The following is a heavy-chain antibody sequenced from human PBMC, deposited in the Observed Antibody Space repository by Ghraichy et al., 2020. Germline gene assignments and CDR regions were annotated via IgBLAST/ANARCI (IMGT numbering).Heavy chain of an antibody. J-gene: IGHJ4*02. D-gene: IGHD1-26*01. Sequence: GALRLSCSATGFSFGSYWMHWVRQAPGKGLVWVSRMNSDGYTTNYADSVKGRFTISRDNGQNTLYLQMNNLTSDDTAVYYCARDSFWDLDYWGQGTLVTVSS. CDR2: MNSDGYTT. CDR3: ARDSFWDLDY. CDR1: GFSFGSYW. V-gene: IGHV3-74*01.